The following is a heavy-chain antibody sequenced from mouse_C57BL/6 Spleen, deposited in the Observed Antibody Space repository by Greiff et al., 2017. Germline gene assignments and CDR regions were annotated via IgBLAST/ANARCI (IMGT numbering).Heavy chain of an antibody. CDR3: ARGDYYGSSPYAMDY. D-gene: IGHD1-1*01. CDR1: GYTFTSYW. J-gene: IGHJ4*01. CDR2: IDPSDSYT. V-gene: IGHV1-69*01. Sequence: QVQLQQPGAELVMPGASVKLSCKASGYTFTSYWMHWVKQRPGQGLEWIGEIDPSDSYTNYNQKFKGKSTLTVDKSSSTAYMQLSSLTSEDSAFYYCARGDYYGSSPYAMDYWGQGTSVTVSA.